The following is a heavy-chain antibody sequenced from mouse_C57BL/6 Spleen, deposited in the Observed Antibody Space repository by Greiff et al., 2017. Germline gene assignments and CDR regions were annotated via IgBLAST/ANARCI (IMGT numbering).Heavy chain of an antibody. CDR3: AKNTYYYGSSYHAMDY. J-gene: IGHJ4*01. V-gene: IGHV2-4*01. D-gene: IGHD1-1*01. Sequence: VQLQESGPGLVQPSQSLSITCTVSGFSLTSYGVHWVRQPPGKGLEWLGVIWSGGSTDYNAAFISRLSISKDNSKSQVFFKMNSLQADDTAIYYCAKNTYYYGSSYHAMDYWGQGTSVTVSS. CDR2: IWSGGST. CDR1: GFSLTSYG.